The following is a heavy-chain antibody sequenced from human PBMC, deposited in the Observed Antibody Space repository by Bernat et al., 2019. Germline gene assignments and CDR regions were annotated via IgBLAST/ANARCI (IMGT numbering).Heavy chain of an antibody. D-gene: IGHD3-10*01. CDR3: TADPHLLGAGRLDY. CDR2: IKSKADGETI. CDR1: GFTFRNAW. J-gene: IGHJ4*02. Sequence: EVQLVESGGDLVEPGGSLRLSCAASGFTFRNAWMIWVRQAPGKGLEWVGLIKSKADGETIDYAAPVKDRFFISRDESKDTLFLQMNSLKTEDTAGYYCTADPHLLGAGRLDYRGQETLVTVSS. V-gene: IGHV3-15*01.